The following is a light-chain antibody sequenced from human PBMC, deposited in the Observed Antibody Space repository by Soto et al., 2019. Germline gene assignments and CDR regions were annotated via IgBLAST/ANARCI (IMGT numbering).Light chain of an antibody. CDR2: DDS. CDR1: NIGSDS. Sequence: SYELTQPPSVSVAPGQTARITCGGDNIGSDSVHWYQQKPGQAPLLVVYDDSDRPSGIPERFSGFSYGNTATLTISRVEAGDEADYYCQVWDGSSDHYVFGNGTKVTV. CDR3: QVWDGSSDHYV. J-gene: IGLJ1*01. V-gene: IGLV3-21*02.